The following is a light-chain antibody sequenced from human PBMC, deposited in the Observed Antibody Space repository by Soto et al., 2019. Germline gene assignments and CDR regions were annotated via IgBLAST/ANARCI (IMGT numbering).Light chain of an antibody. CDR2: EVS. CDR3: CSYAGSSTFPYV. V-gene: IGLV2-23*02. Sequence: QSVLTPPASVAGSPGPSITISCTGTSSEVGSYNLVSWYQHHPGKAPKLMIYEVSKRPSGVSNRFSGSKSGNTASLTISGLQAEDEADYYCCSYAGSSTFPYVFGTGTKVTVL. J-gene: IGLJ1*01. CDR1: SSEVGSYNL.